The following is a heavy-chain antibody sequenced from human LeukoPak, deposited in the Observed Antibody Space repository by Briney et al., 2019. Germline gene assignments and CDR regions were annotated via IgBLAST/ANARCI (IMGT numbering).Heavy chain of an antibody. D-gene: IGHD1-26*01. CDR3: ARRGGSGRAFDY. J-gene: IGHJ4*02. V-gene: IGHV4-39*01. CDR2: IYYTGST. Sequence: WGWIRQPPGKGLEWIGSIYYTGSTYDNPSLKSRVTISEDTSKNQFSLKLSSVTAADTAVYYCARRGGSGRAFDYWGQGTLVTVSS.